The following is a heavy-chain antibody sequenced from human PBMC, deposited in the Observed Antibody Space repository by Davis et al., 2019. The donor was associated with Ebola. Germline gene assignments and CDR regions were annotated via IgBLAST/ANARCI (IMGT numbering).Heavy chain of an antibody. Sequence: GESLKISCAASGFTFSGSAMHWVRQASGKGLEWVGRIRSKANSYATAYAASVKGRFTISRDDSKNTAYLQMNSLKTEDTAVYYCSRSGPDNGGQGTLVTVSS. CDR1: GFTFSGSA. J-gene: IGHJ4*02. CDR2: IRSKANSYAT. V-gene: IGHV3-73*01. CDR3: SRSGPDN. D-gene: IGHD1-26*01.